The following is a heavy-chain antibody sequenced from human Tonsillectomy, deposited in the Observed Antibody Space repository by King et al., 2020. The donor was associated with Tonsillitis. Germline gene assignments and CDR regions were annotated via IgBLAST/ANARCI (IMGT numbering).Heavy chain of an antibody. D-gene: IGHD3-22*01. CDR2: IYPGDSDT. CDR1: GYSFTSYW. V-gene: IGHV5-51*01. CDR3: ARQIGYYDFSGYYYGYY. Sequence: VQLVQSGAEVKKPGESLKISCKGSGYSFTSYWIGWVRQMSGKGLEWMGIIYPGDSDTRYSPSFQGQVTLSADKSITTAYLQWSGRKASDTAMYYCARQIGYYDFSGYYYGYYWGQGTLVPVSS. J-gene: IGHJ4*02.